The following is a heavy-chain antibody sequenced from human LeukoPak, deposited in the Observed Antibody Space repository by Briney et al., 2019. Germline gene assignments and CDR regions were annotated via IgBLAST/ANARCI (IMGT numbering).Heavy chain of an antibody. CDR3: AKDRVRLEVGPFDY. J-gene: IGHJ4*02. D-gene: IGHD2-15*01. V-gene: IGHV3-23*01. CDR2: ISGSGGST. Sequence: GGSLRLSCAASGFSFSSYAMSWVRQAPGKGLEWVSAISGSGGSTYYADSVKGRFTISRDNSKSTLYLQMNNLRAEDTAVYYCAKDRVRLEVGPFDYWGQGTLVTVSS. CDR1: GFSFSSYA.